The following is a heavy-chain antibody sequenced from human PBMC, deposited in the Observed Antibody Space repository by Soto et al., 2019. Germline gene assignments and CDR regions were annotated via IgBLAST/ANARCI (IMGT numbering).Heavy chain of an antibody. CDR2: ISGSGGST. CDR1: GFTFSSYA. V-gene: IGHV3-23*01. Sequence: PGGSLRLSCAASGFTFSSYAMSWVRQAPGKGLEWVSAISGSGGSTYYADSVKGRFTISRDNSKNTLYLQMNSLRAEDTAVYYCAKSMVTRYSCGCEPCGSRGQRSRGTLAS. J-gene: IGHJ6*01. CDR3: AKSMVTRYSCGCEPCGS. D-gene: IGHD6-19*01.